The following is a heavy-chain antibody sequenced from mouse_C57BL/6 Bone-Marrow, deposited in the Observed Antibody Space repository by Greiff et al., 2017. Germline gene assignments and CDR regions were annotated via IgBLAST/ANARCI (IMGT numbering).Heavy chain of an antibody. V-gene: IGHV14-2*01. Sequence: EVQLQQSGAELVKPGASVKLSCTASGFNIKDYYIHWVKQRTEQGLEWIGRIDPEDGETKYAPKFQVKATLTADTSSNTAYLQLSSLTSEDTAVYYCTRSLIYYGTDYWGQGTTLTVSS. CDR2: IDPEDGET. CDR3: TRSLIYYGTDY. J-gene: IGHJ2*01. CDR1: GFNIKDYY. D-gene: IGHD1-1*01.